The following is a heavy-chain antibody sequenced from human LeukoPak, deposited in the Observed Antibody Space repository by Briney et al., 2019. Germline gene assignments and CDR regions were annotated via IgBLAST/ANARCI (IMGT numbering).Heavy chain of an antibody. CDR1: GDSISSGTYY. Sequence: SQTLSLTCSVSGDSISSGTYYRSWVRQPAGKGLEWIGRIYSSRSTNYNPSLKSRVALSVDTSKNQFSLKLSSVTAADTAVYYCARGPTRAIGFDIWGQGTTVTVS. V-gene: IGHV4-61*02. CDR2: IYSSRST. J-gene: IGHJ3*02. CDR3: ARGPTRAIGFDI.